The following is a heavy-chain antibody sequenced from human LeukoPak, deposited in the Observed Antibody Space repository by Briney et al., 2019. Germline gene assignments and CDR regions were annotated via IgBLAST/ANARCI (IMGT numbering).Heavy chain of an antibody. CDR1: GFTFSSYA. J-gene: IGHJ1*01. CDR2: ISSSGDST. D-gene: IGHD6-13*01. Sequence: GGSLRLSCAASGFTFSSYAMSSVRQAPGKGLECVSAISSSGDSTYYADSVKGRFTISRDHSKNTLYLQMNSLRAEDTAVYYCAKDGLANTAAAGYFQHWGQGTLVSVSS. CDR3: AKDGLANTAAAGYFQH. V-gene: IGHV3-23*01.